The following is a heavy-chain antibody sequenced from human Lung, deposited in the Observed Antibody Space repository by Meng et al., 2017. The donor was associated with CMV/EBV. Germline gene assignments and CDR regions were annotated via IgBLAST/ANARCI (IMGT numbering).Heavy chain of an antibody. CDR1: GFTFSSYA. CDR3: AKDGGYCSSTSCYLIPTYYYYYGMDV. Sequence: GGSLRLXXAASGFTFSSYAMSWVRQAPGKGLEWVSAISGSGGSTYYADSVKGRFTISRDNSKNTLYLQMNSLRAEDTAVYYCAKDGGYCSSTSCYLIPTYYYYYGMDVWGQGXTVTVSS. CDR2: ISGSGGST. V-gene: IGHV3-23*01. J-gene: IGHJ6*02. D-gene: IGHD2-2*01.